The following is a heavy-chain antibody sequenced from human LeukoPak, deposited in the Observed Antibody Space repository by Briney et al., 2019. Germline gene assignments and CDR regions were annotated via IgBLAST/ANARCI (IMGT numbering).Heavy chain of an antibody. CDR3: ARDPAGAGSYFFDY. Sequence: ASVKVSCKASGGTFSSYAISWVRQAPGQGLEWMGRIIPIFGTANYAQKSQGRVTITTDESTSTAYMELSSLRSEDTAVYYCARDPAGAGSYFFDYWGQGTLVTVSS. D-gene: IGHD6-19*01. CDR2: IIPIFGTA. J-gene: IGHJ4*01. V-gene: IGHV1-69*05. CDR1: GGTFSSYA.